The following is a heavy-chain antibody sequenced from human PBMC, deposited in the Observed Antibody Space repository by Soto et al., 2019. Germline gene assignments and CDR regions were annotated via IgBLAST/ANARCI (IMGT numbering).Heavy chain of an antibody. J-gene: IGHJ6*02. D-gene: IGHD4-17*01. Sequence: PGGSLRLSCAASGFTFSSYAMSWVRQAPGKGLEWVSAISGSGGSTYYADSVKGRFTISRDNSKNTLYLQMNSLRAEDTAVYYCAKVYGDYVENYGMDVWGQGTTVTVSS. CDR2: ISGSGGST. CDR3: AKVYGDYVENYGMDV. V-gene: IGHV3-23*01. CDR1: GFTFSSYA.